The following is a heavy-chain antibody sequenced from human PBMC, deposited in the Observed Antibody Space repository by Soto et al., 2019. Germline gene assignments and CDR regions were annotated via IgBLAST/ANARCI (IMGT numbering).Heavy chain of an antibody. D-gene: IGHD3-16*01. CDR3: VRPNFGALTHFDF. CDR2: IFPGDSDT. J-gene: IGHJ4*02. V-gene: IGHV5-51*01. CDR1: GYTFTDYW. Sequence: GESLKISCKAIGYTFTDYWVGWVRQTPGKGLEWMGIIFPGDSDTRYNPSFEGQVTVSADESISTAYLQWNTLKAPDTAMYYCVRPNFGALTHFDFWGQGTQVTVSS.